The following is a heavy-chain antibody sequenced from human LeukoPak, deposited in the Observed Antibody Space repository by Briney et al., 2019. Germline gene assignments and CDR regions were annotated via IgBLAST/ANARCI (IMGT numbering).Heavy chain of an antibody. V-gene: IGHV1-18*01. J-gene: IGHJ4*02. CDR1: GYSFTTYG. Sequence: GASVKVSCKAAGYSFTTYGISWVRQAPGQGLEWMGWISVYNGHTNYAQKLQGRVTMTTDTSTSTAYMELRSLTSDDTAVYYCARNGSGSYGYWGQGTLVIVSS. CDR3: ARNGSGSYGY. D-gene: IGHD3-10*01. CDR2: ISVYNGHT.